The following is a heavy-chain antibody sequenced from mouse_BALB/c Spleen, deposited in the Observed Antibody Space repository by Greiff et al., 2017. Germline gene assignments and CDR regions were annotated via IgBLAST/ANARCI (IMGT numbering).Heavy chain of an antibody. V-gene: IGHV1-14*01. CDR1: GYTFTSYV. CDR3: ARDDYEGYYYAMDY. J-gene: IGHJ4*01. Sequence: EVQLQESGPELVKPGASVKMSCKASGYTFTSYVMHWVKQKPGQGLEWIGYINPYNDGTKYNEKFKGKATLTSDKSSSTAYMELSSLTSEDSAVYYCARDDYEGYYYAMDYWGQGTSVTVSS. D-gene: IGHD2-4*01. CDR2: INPYNDGT.